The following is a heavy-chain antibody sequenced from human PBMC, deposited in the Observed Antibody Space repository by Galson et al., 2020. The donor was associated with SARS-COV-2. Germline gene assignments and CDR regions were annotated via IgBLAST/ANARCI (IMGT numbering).Heavy chain of an antibody. J-gene: IGHJ4*02. CDR1: GFTFSSYA. CDR3: ARPHSGSYYSYFDY. Sequence: QLGESLKISCAASGFTFSSYAMHWVRQAPGKGLEWVAVISYDGSNKYYADSVKGRFTISRDNSKNTLYLQMNSLRAEDTAVYYCARPHSGSYYSYFDYWGQGTLVTVSS. CDR2: ISYDGSNK. D-gene: IGHD1-26*01. V-gene: IGHV3-30*04.